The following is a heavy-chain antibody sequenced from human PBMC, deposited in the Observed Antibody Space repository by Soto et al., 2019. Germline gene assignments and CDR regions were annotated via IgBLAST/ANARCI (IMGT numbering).Heavy chain of an antibody. CDR1: GFSVDDYG. D-gene: IGHD3-9*01. J-gene: IGHJ6*02. Sequence: GGSLRLSCAASGFSVDDYGMSWVRQDPGKGLEWVSGINWNGGSTGYADSVKGRFTISRDNAKNSLYLQMNSLRAEDTALYYCARVRPYYDILTGQYYYYYYGMAVWGQGTTVTVSS. V-gene: IGHV3-20*04. CDR2: INWNGGST. CDR3: ARVRPYYDILTGQYYYYYYGMAV.